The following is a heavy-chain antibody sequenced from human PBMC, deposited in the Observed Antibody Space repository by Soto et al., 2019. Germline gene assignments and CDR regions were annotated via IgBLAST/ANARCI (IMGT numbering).Heavy chain of an antibody. CDR3: ARASGYVSGWYHDY. CDR1: GGTFSSDA. Sequence: SVKVSGKASGGTFSSDAVSWVRQAPGQGLEWMGGLIPILGTTHYAQKFQGRVTITADESTNTAYMELSSLRSDDTAVYYCARASGYVSGWYHDYWGQGTRVTVSS. CDR2: LIPILGTT. J-gene: IGHJ4*02. V-gene: IGHV1-69*13. D-gene: IGHD6-19*01.